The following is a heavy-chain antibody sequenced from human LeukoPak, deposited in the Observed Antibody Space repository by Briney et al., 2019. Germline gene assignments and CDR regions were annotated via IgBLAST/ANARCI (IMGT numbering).Heavy chain of an antibody. Sequence: GGSLRLSCAASGFTFSSYWMHWVRQAPGKGLVWVSRTNSDGSSISYADSVKGRSSISRDNAKNTLYLQMNSLRAEDTAVYYCAREGNTMVRELSNYYFYYMDVWGKGTTVTVSS. CDR3: AREGNTMVRELSNYYFYYMDV. J-gene: IGHJ6*03. CDR2: TNSDGSSI. CDR1: GFTFSSYW. V-gene: IGHV3-74*01. D-gene: IGHD3-10*01.